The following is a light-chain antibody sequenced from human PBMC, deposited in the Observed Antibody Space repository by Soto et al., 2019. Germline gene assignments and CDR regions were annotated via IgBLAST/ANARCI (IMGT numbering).Light chain of an antibody. V-gene: IGLV1-40*01. J-gene: IGLJ3*02. CDR2: GNS. CDR1: SSNIGAGYD. CDR3: SGSV. Sequence: QAVVTQPPSVSGAPGQRVTISCTGSSSNIGAGYDVHWYQQLPGTAPKLLIYGNSNRPSGVPDRFSGSKSGTSASLAITGLQAEDEADSSLSGSVFGGGTKLTVL.